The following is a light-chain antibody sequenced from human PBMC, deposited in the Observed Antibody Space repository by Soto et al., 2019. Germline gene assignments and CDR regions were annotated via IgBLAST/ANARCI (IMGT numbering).Light chain of an antibody. CDR1: QSVSSY. CDR2: DAS. CDR3: QQWRIRHRKLT. Sequence: EIVLTQSPATLSLSPGERATLSCRASQSVSSYLALYQQKPGQAHTLLIHDASDRATGIPVRFSGSGSGTDYALTISSLGPEALAVAACQQWRIRHRKLTFGGGTKVDIK. J-gene: IGKJ4*01. V-gene: IGKV3D-11*02.